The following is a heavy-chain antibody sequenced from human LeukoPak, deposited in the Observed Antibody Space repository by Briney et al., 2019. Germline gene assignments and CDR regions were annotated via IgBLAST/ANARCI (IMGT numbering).Heavy chain of an antibody. CDR2: ISYDGSNK. CDR3: ANTPDYDFWSGYYTGGGFDY. J-gene: IGHJ4*02. D-gene: IGHD3-3*01. Sequence: GGSLRLSCAASGFTFSSYGMHWVRQAPGKGLEWVAVISYDGSNKYYADSVKGRFTISRDNSKNTLYLQMNSLRAEDTAVYYCANTPDYDFWSGYYTGGGFDYWGQGTLVTVSS. CDR1: GFTFSSYG. V-gene: IGHV3-30*18.